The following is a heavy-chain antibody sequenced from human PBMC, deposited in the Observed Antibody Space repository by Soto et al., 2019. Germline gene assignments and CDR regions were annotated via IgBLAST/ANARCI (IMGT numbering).Heavy chain of an antibody. CDR2: ISGSGGGT. CDR3: AKDRSSTSGYYSDAFDI. J-gene: IGHJ3*02. V-gene: IGHV3-23*01. Sequence: PGGSLRLSCAASGFFFSNYVMSWVRQIPGKGLEWVSGISGSGGGTKYADSVKGRFTISRDNSKNTLYLQMSSLRAEDAALYYCAKDRSSTSGYYSDAFDIWGQGTMVTVSS. D-gene: IGHD3-22*01. CDR1: GFFFSNYV.